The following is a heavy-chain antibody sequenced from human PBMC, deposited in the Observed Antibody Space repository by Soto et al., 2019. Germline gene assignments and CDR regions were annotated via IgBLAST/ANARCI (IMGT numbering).Heavy chain of an antibody. J-gene: IGHJ5*02. CDR3: ARLKWFGELFDLENWFDP. D-gene: IGHD3-10*01. Sequence: SETLSLTCTVSGGSISSYYWSWIRQPPGKGLEWIGYIYYCWSTNYNPSLKSRVTIPVDTSKNQFSLKLSSVTAADTAVYYCARLKWFGELFDLENWFDPWGQGTLVTVSS. V-gene: IGHV4-59*08. CDR1: GGSISSYY. CDR2: IYYCWST.